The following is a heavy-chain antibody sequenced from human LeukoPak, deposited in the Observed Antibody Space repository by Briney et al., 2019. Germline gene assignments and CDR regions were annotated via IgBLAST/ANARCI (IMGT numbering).Heavy chain of an antibody. CDR3: ARENAAGSYST. V-gene: IGHV3-23*01. J-gene: IGHJ5*02. Sequence: GGSLRLSCAASGFTFSSYAMSWVRQAPGKGLEWVSAISGSGGNTYYTDSVKGRFTISRDNSKNTLFLQMNSLRAEDTAVYYCARENAAGSYSTWGQGTLVTVSS. CDR2: ISGSGGNT. D-gene: IGHD1-26*01. CDR1: GFTFSSYA.